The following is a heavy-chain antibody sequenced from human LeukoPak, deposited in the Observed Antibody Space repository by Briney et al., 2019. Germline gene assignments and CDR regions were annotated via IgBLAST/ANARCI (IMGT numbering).Heavy chain of an antibody. CDR1: GGSISSYY. CDR3: ARQGAFYYYMDV. Sequence: PSETLSLTCTVSGGSISSYYWSWIRQPPGKGLEWIGYIYTSGSTNYNPSLKSRVTISVDTSKNQFSLKLSSVTAADTAVYYCARQGAFYYYMDVWGKGTTVTVSS. CDR2: IYTSGST. V-gene: IGHV4-4*09. J-gene: IGHJ6*03. D-gene: IGHD1-26*01.